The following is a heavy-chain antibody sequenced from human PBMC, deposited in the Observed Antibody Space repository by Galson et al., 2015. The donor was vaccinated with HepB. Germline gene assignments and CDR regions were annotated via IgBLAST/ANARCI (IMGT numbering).Heavy chain of an antibody. D-gene: IGHD6-19*01. CDR2: ISYDGSNK. Sequence: SLRLSCAASGFTFSSYGMHWVRQAPGKGLEWVAVISYDGSNKYYADSVKGRFTISRDNSKNTLYLQMNSLRAEDTAVYYCAKDHLNGYSSGWYSAVFDYWGQGTLVTVSS. V-gene: IGHV3-30*18. CDR1: GFTFSSYG. CDR3: AKDHLNGYSSGWYSAVFDY. J-gene: IGHJ4*02.